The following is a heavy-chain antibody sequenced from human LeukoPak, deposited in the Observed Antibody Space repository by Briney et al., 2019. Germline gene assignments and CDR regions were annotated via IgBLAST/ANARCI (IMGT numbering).Heavy chain of an antibody. Sequence: ASVKVSCKASGYTFTSYYMHRVRQAPGQGLEWMGIINPSGGSTSYAQKFQGRVTMTRDMSTSTVYMELSSLRSEDTAVYYCARDRGSGTLDVWGKGTTVTVSS. CDR2: INPSGGST. J-gene: IGHJ6*04. CDR3: ARDRGSGTLDV. D-gene: IGHD6-13*01. CDR1: GYTFTSYY. V-gene: IGHV1-46*01.